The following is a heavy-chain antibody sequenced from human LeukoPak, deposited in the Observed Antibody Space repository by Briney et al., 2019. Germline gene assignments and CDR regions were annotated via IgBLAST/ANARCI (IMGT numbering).Heavy chain of an antibody. Sequence: PGGSLRLSCAASGFTFSSYAMSWVRQAPGKGLEWVSAISGSGGSTYYADSVKGRFTISRDNSKNTLYLQMNSLRAEDTAVYYCATDVLRFLEWLSLFNYFDNWGQGTLVTVSS. CDR2: ISGSGGST. CDR3: ATDVLRFLEWLSLFNYFDN. CDR1: GFTFSSYA. D-gene: IGHD3-3*01. J-gene: IGHJ4*02. V-gene: IGHV3-23*01.